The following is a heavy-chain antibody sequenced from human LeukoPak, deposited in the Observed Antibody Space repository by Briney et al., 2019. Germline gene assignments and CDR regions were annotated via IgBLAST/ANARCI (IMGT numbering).Heavy chain of an antibody. D-gene: IGHD1-26*01. J-gene: IGHJ6*03. CDR3: AKDGSWAHYYFYFYMDV. Sequence: GGSLRLSCEASGSGFTFGNLGMSWVRQAPGKGLEWLSGISGSGYYTYYADSVKGRFTISRDNSKNTLYIEMNSLRAEDTAVYYCAKDGSWAHYYFYFYMDVWGKGTTVTVSS. CDR1: GSGFTFGNLG. CDR2: ISGSGYYT. V-gene: IGHV3-23*01.